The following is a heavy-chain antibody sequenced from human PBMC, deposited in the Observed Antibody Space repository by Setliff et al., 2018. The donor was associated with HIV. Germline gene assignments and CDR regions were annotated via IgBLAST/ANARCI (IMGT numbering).Heavy chain of an antibody. Sequence: GASVKVSCKASGFTFTSSAMQWVRQARGQRLEWIGWIVVGSGNTNYAQKFQERVTITRDMSTSTAYMELSSLRSEDTAAYYCAAAPPYDDILTGYYNKDYYYGMDVWGQGTTVTVSS. D-gene: IGHD3-9*01. V-gene: IGHV1-58*02. CDR1: GFTFTSSA. CDR3: AAAPPYDDILTGYYNKDYYYGMDV. J-gene: IGHJ6*02. CDR2: IVVGSGNT.